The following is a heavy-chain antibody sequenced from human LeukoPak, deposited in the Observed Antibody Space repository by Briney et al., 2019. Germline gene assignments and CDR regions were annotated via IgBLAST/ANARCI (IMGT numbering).Heavy chain of an antibody. CDR2: ISYDGSNK. D-gene: IGHD3-10*01. V-gene: IGHV3-30*18. CDR1: EFTFSSYG. CDR3: AKDIGAGVWFGELLGAFDI. Sequence: GGSLRLSCAASEFTFSSYGMHWVRQAPGKGLEWVAVISYDGSNKYYADSVKGRFTISRDNAKNSLYLQMNSLRAEDTALYYCAKDIGAGVWFGELLGAFDIWGQGTMVTVSS. J-gene: IGHJ3*02.